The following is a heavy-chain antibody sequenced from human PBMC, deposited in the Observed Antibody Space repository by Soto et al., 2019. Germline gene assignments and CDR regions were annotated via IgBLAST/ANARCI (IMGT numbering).Heavy chain of an antibody. CDR2: IYYSGST. D-gene: IGHD7-27*01. Sequence: SETLSLTCTVSGGSISSSSYYWGWIRQPPGKGLEWIGSIYYSGSTHYNPSLKSRVIISVDTSKNQFSLKLSSVTAADTAVYYCYGISPGVAFDIWGQGTMVTVSS. J-gene: IGHJ3*02. CDR3: YGISPGVAFDI. CDR1: GGSISSSSYY. V-gene: IGHV4-39*01.